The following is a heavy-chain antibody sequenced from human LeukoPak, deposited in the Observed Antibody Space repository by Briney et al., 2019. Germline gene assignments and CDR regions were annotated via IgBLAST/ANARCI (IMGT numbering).Heavy chain of an antibody. CDR2: ISGSGGST. CDR3: AKGDRYSYGHYDY. Sequence: GGSLRLSCAASGFTFSSYAMSWVRQAPGNGLERVSAISGSGGSTYYADSVNGRFTISRDNSKNTLYLQMNSLRAEDTAVYYCAKGDRYSYGHYDYWGQGTLVTVSS. J-gene: IGHJ4*02. V-gene: IGHV3-23*01. D-gene: IGHD5-18*01. CDR1: GFTFSSYA.